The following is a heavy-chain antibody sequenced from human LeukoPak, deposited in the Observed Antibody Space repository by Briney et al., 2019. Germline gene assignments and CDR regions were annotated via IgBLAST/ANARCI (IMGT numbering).Heavy chain of an antibody. CDR3: ARLYCSGGSCYY. Sequence: ASVKVSCKASGYTFTSYGISWVRQAPGQGLEWMGWISAYNGNTNYAQKLQGRVTMTTDTSTSTAYMELSRLRSDDTAVYYCARLYCSGGSCYYWGQGTLVTVSS. CDR1: GYTFTSYG. D-gene: IGHD2-15*01. CDR2: ISAYNGNT. V-gene: IGHV1-18*01. J-gene: IGHJ4*02.